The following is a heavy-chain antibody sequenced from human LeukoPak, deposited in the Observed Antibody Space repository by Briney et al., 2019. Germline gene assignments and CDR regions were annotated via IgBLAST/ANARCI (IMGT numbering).Heavy chain of an antibody. CDR2: INHSGST. CDR3: ARGPITILGVVTSYYMDV. V-gene: IGHV4-34*01. D-gene: IGHD3-3*01. J-gene: IGHJ6*03. CDR1: GGSFSGYY. Sequence: PSETLSLTCAVYGGSFSGYYWSWIRQPPGKGLEWVGEINHSGSTNYNPSLKSRVTISVDTSKNQFSLKLSSVTAADTAVYYCARGPITILGVVTSYYMDVWGKGTTVTVSS.